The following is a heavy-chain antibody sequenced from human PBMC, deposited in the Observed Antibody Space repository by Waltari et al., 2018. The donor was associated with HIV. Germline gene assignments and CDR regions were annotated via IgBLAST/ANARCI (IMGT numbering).Heavy chain of an antibody. CDR2: INPKTGKT. CDR1: GDKFMDYD. D-gene: IGHD2-8*01. V-gene: IGHV1-8*02. Sequence: VQLVQSGAEVKKPGASVKVSCKTYGDKFMDYDINWVRQATGQGIEWMGWINPKTGKTGTAQKFQGRMTMSVNVSSQITFLDLRDLKSEDTATYFCARMYCTLSTCSRTNWFDPWGQGSSVTVSS. CDR3: ARMYCTLSTCSRTNWFDP. J-gene: IGHJ5*02.